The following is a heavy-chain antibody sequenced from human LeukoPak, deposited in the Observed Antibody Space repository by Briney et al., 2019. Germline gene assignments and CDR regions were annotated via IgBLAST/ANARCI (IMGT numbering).Heavy chain of an antibody. D-gene: IGHD4-23*01. Sequence: GGSLRLSCAASGFTFSSYSMNWVRQAPGEGLEWVPYISGSGSTIYYADSVEGRFTISRDNAKNSLYLQMNSLRAEDTAVYYCANQQKAKYGGEAYYFDYWGQGTLVTVSS. CDR1: GFTFSSYS. V-gene: IGHV3-48*01. J-gene: IGHJ4*02. CDR3: ANQQKAKYGGEAYYFDY. CDR2: ISGSGSTI.